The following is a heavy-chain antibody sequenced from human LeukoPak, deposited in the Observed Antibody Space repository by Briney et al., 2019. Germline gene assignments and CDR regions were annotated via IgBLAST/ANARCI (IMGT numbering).Heavy chain of an antibody. CDR3: ARDRAVIRSDYYYYGMDV. CDR2: ISYDGSNK. CDR1: GFTFSSYA. V-gene: IGHV3-30*14. Sequence: GGSLRLSCAASGFTFSSYAMHWVRQAPGKGLEWVAVISYDGSNKYYADSVKGRFTISRDNSKNTLYLQMNSLRAEDTAVYYCARDRAVIRSDYYYYGMDVWGQGTTVTVTS. J-gene: IGHJ6*02. D-gene: IGHD3-16*01.